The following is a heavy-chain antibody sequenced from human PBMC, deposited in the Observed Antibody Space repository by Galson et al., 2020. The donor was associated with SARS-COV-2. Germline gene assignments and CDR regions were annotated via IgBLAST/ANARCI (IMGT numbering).Heavy chain of an antibody. CDR1: GGSISSYY. CDR2: IYTSGST. Sequence: LETLSLTCTVSGGSISSYYWSWIRQPAGKGLEWIGRIYTSGSTNYNPSLKSRVTMSVDTSKNQFSLKLSSVTAADTAVYYCARDWVPENWFDPWGQGTLVTVSS. V-gene: IGHV4-4*07. J-gene: IGHJ5*02. D-gene: IGHD3-10*01. CDR3: ARDWVPENWFDP.